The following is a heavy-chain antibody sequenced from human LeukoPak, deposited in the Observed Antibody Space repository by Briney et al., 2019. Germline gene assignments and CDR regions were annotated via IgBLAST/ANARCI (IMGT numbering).Heavy chain of an antibody. CDR3: ARQLGYCSDGSCYFDY. D-gene: IGHD2-15*01. V-gene: IGHV3-66*04. J-gene: IGHJ4*02. CDR2: ISSGGGAT. Sequence: GGSLRLSYAASGFTVSSNYMSWVRQAPGKGLEWVSAISSGGGATFYQDSVKGRFTISRDSSENTLYLQMNTLRADDTAVYYCARQLGYCSDGSCYFDYWGQGTLVTVCS. CDR1: GFTVSSNY.